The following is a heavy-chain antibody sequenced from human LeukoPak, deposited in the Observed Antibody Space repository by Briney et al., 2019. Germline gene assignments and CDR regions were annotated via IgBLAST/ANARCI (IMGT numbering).Heavy chain of an antibody. D-gene: IGHD3-22*01. CDR3: ARDRADSSGYADAFDI. CDR1: GYTLTGYY. J-gene: IGHJ3*02. CDR2: INPNSGGT. Sequence: ASVKVSCKASGYTLTGYYMHWVRQAPGQGLEWMGWINPNSGGTNYAQKFQGRVTMTRDTSISTAYMELSRLRSDDTAVYYCARDRADSSGYADAFDIWGQGIMVTVSS. V-gene: IGHV1-2*02.